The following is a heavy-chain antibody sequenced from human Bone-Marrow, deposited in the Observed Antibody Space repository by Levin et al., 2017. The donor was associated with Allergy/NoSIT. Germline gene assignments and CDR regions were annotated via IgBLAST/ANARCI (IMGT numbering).Heavy chain of an antibody. D-gene: IGHD3-9*01. J-gene: IGHJ6*03. Sequence: GESLKISCAASGFTFSSSAMHWVRQAPGKGLEWVAVISYDGSNKYYADSVKGRFTISRDKSKNTLYLQMNSLRAEDTAVYFCARDRRAYLRYLWYMDVWGKGTTVTVSS. CDR1: GFTFSSSA. CDR2: ISYDGSNK. CDR3: ARDRRAYLRYLWYMDV. V-gene: IGHV3-30-3*01.